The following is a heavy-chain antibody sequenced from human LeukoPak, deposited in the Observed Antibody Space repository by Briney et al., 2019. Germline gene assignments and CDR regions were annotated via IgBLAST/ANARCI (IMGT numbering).Heavy chain of an antibody. Sequence: SETLSLTCTVSGDSTSSGDYYWNWIRRPPGKGLEWLGYIYYSGTSYYNPSLKSRIIMSVDTSKNQFSLKLSSVTAADTAVYYCAREEGVSTSGLNWGQGTLVTVSS. CDR1: GDSTSSGDYY. J-gene: IGHJ4*02. CDR3: AREEGVSTSGLN. CDR2: IYYSGTS. D-gene: IGHD5/OR15-5a*01. V-gene: IGHV4-30-4*08.